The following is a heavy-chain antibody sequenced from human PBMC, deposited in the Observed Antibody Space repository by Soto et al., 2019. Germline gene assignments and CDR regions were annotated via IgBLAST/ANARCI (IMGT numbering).Heavy chain of an antibody. CDR1: GFTFDDYT. CDR2: ISWDGGST. J-gene: IGHJ6*02. CDR3: AKDWALRVTGENYGMDV. V-gene: IGHV3-43*01. Sequence: EVQLVESGGVVVQPGGSLRLSCAASGFTFDDYTMHWVRQAPGKGLEWVSLISWDGGSTYYADSVKGRFTISRDNSKNSLYLQMNSLRTEDTALYYCAKDWALRVTGENYGMDVWGQGTTVTVSS. D-gene: IGHD4-4*01.